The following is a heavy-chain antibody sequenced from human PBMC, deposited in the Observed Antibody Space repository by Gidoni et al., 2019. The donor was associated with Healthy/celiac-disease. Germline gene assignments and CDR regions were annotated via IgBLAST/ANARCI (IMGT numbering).Heavy chain of an antibody. J-gene: IGHJ4*02. D-gene: IGHD6-19*01. V-gene: IGHV3-30*14. CDR3: ARSLRIGIAVGY. Sequence: RFTISRDNSKNTLYLQMNSLRAEDTAVYYCARSLRIGIAVGYWGQGTLVTVSS.